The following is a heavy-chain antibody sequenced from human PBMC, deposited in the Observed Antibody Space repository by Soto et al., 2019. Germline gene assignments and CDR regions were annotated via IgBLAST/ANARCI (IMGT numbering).Heavy chain of an antibody. J-gene: IGHJ5*02. CDR3: TRHHSGYCTNGVCYQSRMSNWFDP. CDR1: GFTFGDYA. D-gene: IGHD2-8*01. Sequence: EVQLVESGGGLVQPGRSLRLSCTASGFTFGDYAMSWFRQAPGKGLEWVGFIRSKAYGGTTEYAASVKGRFTISRDDSKSIAYLQMNSLKTEDTAVYYCTRHHSGYCTNGVCYQSRMSNWFDPWGQGTLVTVSS. CDR2: IRSKAYGGTT. V-gene: IGHV3-49*03.